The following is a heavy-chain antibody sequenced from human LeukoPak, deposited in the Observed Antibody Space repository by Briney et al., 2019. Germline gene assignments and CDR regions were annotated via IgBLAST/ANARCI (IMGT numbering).Heavy chain of an antibody. V-gene: IGHV3-23*01. Sequence: GGSLRLSCAASGFTFNSYAMSWVRQAPGKELEWVSAISASGGSTYYADSVKGRFTISRDNSKNTLYLQMNSMRAEDTAVYYCAKAYGTSGYFPFDYWGQGTLVTVSS. CDR3: AKAYGTSGYFPFDY. CDR1: GFTFNSYA. CDR2: ISASGGST. D-gene: IGHD3-22*01. J-gene: IGHJ4*02.